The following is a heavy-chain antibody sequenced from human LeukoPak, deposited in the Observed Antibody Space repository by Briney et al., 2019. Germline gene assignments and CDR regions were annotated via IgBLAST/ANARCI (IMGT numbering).Heavy chain of an antibody. J-gene: IGHJ4*02. V-gene: IGHV1-18*01. CDR2: ISAYNGNT. Sequence: ASVKVSCKASGYTFTSYGISWVRQAPGQGLEWMGRISAYNGNTNYAQKLQGRVTMTTDTSTSTAYMELRSLRSDDTAVYYCARVENVVGYCSGGSCYPIDYWGQGTLVTVSS. CDR1: GYTFTSYG. D-gene: IGHD2-15*01. CDR3: ARVENVVGYCSGGSCYPIDY.